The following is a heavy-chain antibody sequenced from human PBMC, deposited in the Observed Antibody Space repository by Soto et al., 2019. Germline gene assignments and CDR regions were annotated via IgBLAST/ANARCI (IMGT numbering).Heavy chain of an antibody. CDR2: ISYDGSNK. J-gene: IGHJ4*02. V-gene: IGHV3-30-3*01. D-gene: IGHD3-10*01. CDR3: ARDRVTMVRGVIITRKGFDY. Sequence: QVQLVESGGGVVQPGRSPRLSCAASGFTFSSYAMHWVRQAPGKGLEWVAVISYDGSNKYYADSVKGRFTISRDNSKNTLYLQMNSLRAEDTAVYYCARDRVTMVRGVIITRKGFDYWGQGTLVTVSS. CDR1: GFTFSSYA.